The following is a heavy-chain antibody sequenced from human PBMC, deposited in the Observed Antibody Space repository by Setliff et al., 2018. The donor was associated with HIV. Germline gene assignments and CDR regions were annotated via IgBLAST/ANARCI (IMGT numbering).Heavy chain of an antibody. V-gene: IGHV4-4*02. CDR3: ARNYGWALGF. J-gene: IGHJ4*02. CDR1: GESIGSPGC. Sequence: SETLSLTCAVSGESIGSPGCWSWIRQSLEKGLEWIGEVCNSGATNFSPFFRGRVTISKDWPKNHFSLTLTPVTAADTAVYYCARNYGWALGFWGQGDLVTVSS. D-gene: IGHD4-17*01. CDR2: VCNSGAT.